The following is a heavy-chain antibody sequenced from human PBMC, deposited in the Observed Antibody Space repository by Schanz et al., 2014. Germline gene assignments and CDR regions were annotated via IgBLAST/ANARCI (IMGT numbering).Heavy chain of an antibody. CDR1: GFTFSAYG. Sequence: QVQLVESGGGVVQPGRSLRLSCAASGFTFSAYGMHWVRQAPGKGLEWVAVIWFDGNNKFYADSVKGRFTISRDISKNTLYLQMNSLRAEDTAVYYCAKGQLLSYYFDYWGQGTLVTVSS. CDR3: AKGQLLSYYFDY. J-gene: IGHJ4*02. CDR2: IWFDGNNK. D-gene: IGHD2-21*01. V-gene: IGHV3-33*06.